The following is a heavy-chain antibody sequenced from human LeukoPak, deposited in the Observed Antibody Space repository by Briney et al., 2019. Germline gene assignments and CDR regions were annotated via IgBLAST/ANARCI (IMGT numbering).Heavy chain of an antibody. J-gene: IGHJ4*02. V-gene: IGHV1-2*06. Sequence: ASVKVSCKASGYTFTGYYMHWVRQAPGQGLEWMGRINPNSGGTNYAQKFQGRVTITTDESTSTAYMELSSLRSEDTAVYYCASSGERYYFDYWGQGTLVTVSS. CDR2: INPNSGGT. CDR1: GYTFTGYY. D-gene: IGHD7-27*01. CDR3: ASSGERYYFDY.